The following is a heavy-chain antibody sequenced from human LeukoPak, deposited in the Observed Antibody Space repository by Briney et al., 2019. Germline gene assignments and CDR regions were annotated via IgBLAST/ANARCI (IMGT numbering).Heavy chain of an antibody. Sequence: PGGSLRLSCAASGFTFSSYGMHWVRQAPGKGLEWVTFIRYDGSNKYYADSVKGRFTISRDNSRNTLNLHMNSLRAEDTAVYYCARDFDSSGYRYFDYWGQGTLVTVSS. V-gene: IGHV3-30*02. J-gene: IGHJ4*02. D-gene: IGHD3-22*01. CDR2: IRYDGSNK. CDR3: ARDFDSSGYRYFDY. CDR1: GFTFSSYG.